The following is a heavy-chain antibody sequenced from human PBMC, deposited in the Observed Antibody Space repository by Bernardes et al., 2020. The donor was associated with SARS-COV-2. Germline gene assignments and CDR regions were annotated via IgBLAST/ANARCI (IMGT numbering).Heavy chain of an antibody. D-gene: IGHD3-10*01. V-gene: IGHV3-33*01. CDR3: ARDFRFGELLTDY. J-gene: IGHJ4*02. CDR2: IWYDGSNK. Sequence: SLRLSCAASGFTFSSYGMHWVRQAPGKGLEWVAVIWYDGSNKYYADSVKGRFTISRDNSKNTLYLQMNSLRAEDTAVYYCARDFRFGELLTDYWGQGTLVTVSS. CDR1: GFTFSSYG.